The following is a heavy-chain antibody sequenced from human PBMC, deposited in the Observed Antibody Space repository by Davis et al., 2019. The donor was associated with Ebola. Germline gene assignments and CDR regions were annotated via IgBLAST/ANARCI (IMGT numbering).Heavy chain of an antibody. CDR3: TRVPIIRGVITD. Sequence: SDPLSPPFTVPGCSISSDAYYWSSIRQPPGKGLEWIGYIYYSGITYYNPSLTSRVTISVDTSKNQFSLELSSVTAADTAVYYCTRVPIIRGVITDWGQGTLVTVSS. V-gene: IGHV4-30-4*02. CDR1: GCSISSDAYY. J-gene: IGHJ4*02. CDR2: IYYSGIT. D-gene: IGHD3-10*01.